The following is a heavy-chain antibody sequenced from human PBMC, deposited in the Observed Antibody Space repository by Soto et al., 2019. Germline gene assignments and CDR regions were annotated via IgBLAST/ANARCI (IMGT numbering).Heavy chain of an antibody. V-gene: IGHV3-33*01. D-gene: IGHD2-15*01. J-gene: IGHJ6*02. CDR2: IWYDGSNK. CDR1: GFTFSSYG. Sequence: QVQLVESGGGVVQPGRSLRLSCAASGFTFSSYGMHWVRQAPGKGLEWVAVIWYDGSNKYYADSVKGRFTISRDNSKNTLYLQMNSLRAEDTAVYYCASDYCSGGSCYYYGMDVWGRGTTVTVSS. CDR3: ASDYCSGGSCYYYGMDV.